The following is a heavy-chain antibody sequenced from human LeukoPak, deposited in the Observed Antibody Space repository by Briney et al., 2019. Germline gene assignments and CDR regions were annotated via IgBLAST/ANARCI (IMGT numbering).Heavy chain of an antibody. Sequence: GGSLRLSCAASGFTFSDYYMSWIRQAPGQGLEWVSYISSSSSTIYYADSVKGRFTISRDNAKNSLYLQMNSLRAEDTAVYYCANLNDRVTGSHDAFDIWGQGTMVTVSS. CDR3: ANLNDRVTGSHDAFDI. D-gene: IGHD3-9*01. CDR2: ISSSSSTI. V-gene: IGHV3-11*04. J-gene: IGHJ3*02. CDR1: GFTFSDYY.